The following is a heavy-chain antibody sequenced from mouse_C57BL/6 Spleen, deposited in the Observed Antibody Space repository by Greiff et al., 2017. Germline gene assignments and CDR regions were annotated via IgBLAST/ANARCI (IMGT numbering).Heavy chain of an antibody. Sequence: DVHLVESGGGLVKPGGSLKLSCAASGFTFSSYAMSWVRQTPEKRLEWVATISDGGSYTYYPDNVKGRFTISRDNAKNNLYLQMSHLKSEDTAMYYCARETRDYLDYWGQGTTLTVSS. CDR1: GFTFSSYA. CDR2: ISDGGSYT. CDR3: ARETRDYLDY. V-gene: IGHV5-4*01. J-gene: IGHJ2*01.